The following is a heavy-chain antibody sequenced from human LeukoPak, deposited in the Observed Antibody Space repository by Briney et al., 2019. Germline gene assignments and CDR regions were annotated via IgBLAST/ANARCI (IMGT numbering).Heavy chain of an antibody. Sequence: GGSLRLSCAASGFTFSSYGMSWVRQAPGKGLEWVSYITTGINTVYYADSVKGRFTISRDNAKNSLYLQMNGLRDEDTAVYYCAGRLGYCSSTSCYSTFSFDYWGQGTLVTVSS. CDR2: ITTGINTV. CDR1: GFTFSSYG. J-gene: IGHJ4*02. CDR3: AGRLGYCSSTSCYSTFSFDY. D-gene: IGHD2-2*01. V-gene: IGHV3-48*02.